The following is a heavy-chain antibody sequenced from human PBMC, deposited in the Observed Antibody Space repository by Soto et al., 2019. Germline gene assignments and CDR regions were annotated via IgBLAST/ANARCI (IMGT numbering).Heavy chain of an antibody. CDR3: AREGSDFWSGYSKYYFDY. CDR2: TYYRSKWYN. J-gene: IGHJ4*02. V-gene: IGHV6-1*01. CDR1: GDSVSSNSAA. D-gene: IGHD3-3*01. Sequence: QSRTLSLTCAISGDSVSSNSAAWNWIRQSPSRGLEWLGRTYYRSKWYNDYAVSVKSRITINPDTSKNQFSLQLNSVTPEDTAVYYCAREGSDFWSGYSKYYFDYWGQGTLVTVSS.